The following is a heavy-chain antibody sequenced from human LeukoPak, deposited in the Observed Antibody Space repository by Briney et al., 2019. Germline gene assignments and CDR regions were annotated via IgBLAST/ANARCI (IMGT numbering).Heavy chain of an antibody. CDR3: SSQPHYYDSRDYLDY. D-gene: IGHD3-22*01. CDR1: GFNFSEHA. V-gene: IGHV3-49*04. Sequence: PGGSLRLSCTTSGFNFSEHALSWVRQAPGKGLEWVGFIRNQEYDGTTEYAASVKGRFFMSRDDSKSVAFLQMNSLKIKDTAKYYCSSQPHYYDSRDYLDYWGQGTLVTVSS. CDR2: IRNQEYDGTT. J-gene: IGHJ4*02.